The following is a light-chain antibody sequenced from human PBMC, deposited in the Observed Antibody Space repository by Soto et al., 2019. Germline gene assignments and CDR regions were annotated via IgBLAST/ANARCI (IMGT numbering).Light chain of an antibody. CDR3: QQYNKWPRP. J-gene: IGKJ1*01. CDR2: GAS. Sequence: TQSPGTLSLYPGESGTLSCRASQSISSNLAWYQQKPGQAPRLVIYGASTRATGIPARFSGSGSGTEFTLTISSLQSEDFAIYYCQQYNKWPRPFGQGTKVAIK. CDR1: QSISSN. V-gene: IGKV3-15*01.